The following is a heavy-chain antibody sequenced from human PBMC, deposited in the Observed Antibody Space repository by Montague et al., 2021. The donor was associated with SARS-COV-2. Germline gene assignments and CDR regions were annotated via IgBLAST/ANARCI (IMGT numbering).Heavy chain of an antibody. CDR2: IPYGGIA. D-gene: IGHD4-11*01. J-gene: IGHJ4*02. CDR1: GVSITSTNW. Sequence: SETLSLTCAVSGVSITSTNWWSLVRQPPGKRLEWIGEIPYGGIATYNPSLKSRATISMDRSRNLFSLKLSSVTAADTAIYYCVKKVLTVPADYWGQGTLVTVS. CDR3: VKKVLTVPADY. V-gene: IGHV4-4*02.